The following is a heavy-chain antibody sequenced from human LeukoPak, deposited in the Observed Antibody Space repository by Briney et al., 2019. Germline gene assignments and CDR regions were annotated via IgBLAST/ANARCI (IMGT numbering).Heavy chain of an antibody. D-gene: IGHD2-15*01. CDR3: ARVTYSVGYCSGGSCYGVRWFDP. CDR2: IYHSGST. J-gene: IGHJ5*02. V-gene: IGHV4-38-2*02. CDR1: GYSISSGYY. Sequence: SETLSLTCTVSGYSISSGYYWGWIRQPPGKGLEWIGSIYHSGSTYYNPSLKSRVTISVDTSKNQFSLKLSSVTAADTAVYYCARVTYSVGYCSGGSCYGVRWFDPWGQGTLVTVSS.